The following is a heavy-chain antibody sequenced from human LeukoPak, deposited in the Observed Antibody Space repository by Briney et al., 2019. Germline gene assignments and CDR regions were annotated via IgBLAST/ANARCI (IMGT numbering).Heavy chain of an antibody. V-gene: IGHV1-69*13. Sequence: SVKVSYTASGGTFSSYAISWVRQAPGQGLEWMGGIIPIFGTANYAQKFQGRVTITADESTSTAYMELSSLRSEDTAVYYCAKSGSRELHYWGQGTLVTVSS. D-gene: IGHD6-13*01. CDR2: IIPIFGTA. J-gene: IGHJ4*02. CDR3: AKSGSRELHY. CDR1: GGTFSSYA.